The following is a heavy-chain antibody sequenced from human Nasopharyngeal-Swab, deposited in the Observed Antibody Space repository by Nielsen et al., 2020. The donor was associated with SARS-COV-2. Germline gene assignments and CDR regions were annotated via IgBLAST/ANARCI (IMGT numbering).Heavy chain of an antibody. J-gene: IGHJ6*02. CDR3: ARAPGDGMDI. Sequence: WIRQPPGKGLEWVAVISYDGSNKYYADSVKGRFTISRDNSKNTLYLQMNSLRAEDTAVYYCARAPGDGMDIWGQGTTVTSP. V-gene: IGHV3-30-3*01. CDR2: ISYDGSNK.